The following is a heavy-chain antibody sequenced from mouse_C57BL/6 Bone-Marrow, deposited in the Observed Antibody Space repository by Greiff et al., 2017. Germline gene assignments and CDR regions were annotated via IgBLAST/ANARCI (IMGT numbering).Heavy chain of an antibody. CDR1: EYEFPSHD. CDR3: ARQSTIPTTKDY. V-gene: IGHV5-2*01. Sequence: EVMLVESGGGLVQPGESLKLSCESNEYEFPSHDMSWVRKTPEKRLELVAAINSDGGSTYYPDTMERRFIISRDNTKKTLYLQMSSLRSEDTAVYYCARQSTIPTTKDYWGQGTTLTVSS. D-gene: IGHD5-1*01. J-gene: IGHJ2*01. CDR2: INSDGGST.